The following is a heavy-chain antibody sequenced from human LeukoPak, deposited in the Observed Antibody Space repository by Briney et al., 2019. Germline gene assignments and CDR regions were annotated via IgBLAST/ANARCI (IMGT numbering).Heavy chain of an antibody. D-gene: IGHD5-12*01. CDR1: GGSISSGSYY. V-gene: IGHV4-61*02. CDR2: IYTSGST. CDR3: ARGYSGYDPYYYYYMDV. J-gene: IGHJ6*03. Sequence: PSQTLSLTCTVSGGSISSGSYYWSWIRQPAGKGLEWIGRIYTSGSTNYNPSLKSRVTISVDTSKNQFSLKLSSVTAADTAVYYCARGYSGYDPYYYYYMDVWGKGTTVTISS.